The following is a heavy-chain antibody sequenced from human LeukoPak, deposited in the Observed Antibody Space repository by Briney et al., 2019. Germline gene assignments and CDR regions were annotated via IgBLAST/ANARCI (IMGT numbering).Heavy chain of an antibody. Sequence: SGGSLRLSCTASGFTFSDYAMSWFRQAPGMGLEWVSVISGGGGSTYYADSVKGRFTISRDNSKNTLYVQMSSLRAEDTAIYYCAKDHSLYNFWSGYSNWGQGTLVTVSS. V-gene: IGHV3-23*01. CDR2: ISGGGGST. J-gene: IGHJ4*02. CDR3: AKDHSLYNFWSGYSN. D-gene: IGHD3-3*01. CDR1: GFTFSDYA.